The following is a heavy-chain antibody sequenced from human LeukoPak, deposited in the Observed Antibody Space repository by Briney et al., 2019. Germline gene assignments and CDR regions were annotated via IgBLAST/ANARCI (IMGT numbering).Heavy chain of an antibody. D-gene: IGHD6-13*01. J-gene: IGHJ4*02. CDR1: GFSFSDYY. Sequence: KSGGSLRLSCAASGFSFSDYYMNWIREAPGKGLGWVSYISSSGGYTNYADSVKGRFTISRDNAKNSLYLQMNSLRVEDTAVYYCARVDSTSWFDYWGQGTLVTVSS. CDR2: ISSSGGYT. V-gene: IGHV3-11*05. CDR3: ARVDSTSWFDY.